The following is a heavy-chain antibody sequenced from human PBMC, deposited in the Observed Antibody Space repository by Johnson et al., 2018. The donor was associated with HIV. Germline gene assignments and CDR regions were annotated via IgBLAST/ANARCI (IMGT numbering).Heavy chain of an antibody. Sequence: MQLVESGGGVVQPGRSLRLSCAASGFTFSSYAMHWVRQAPGKGLEYVSAISSNGGSTYYAKSVKGRFTISRDNSKKTVYLQMGSLRPEDMTVYYCARLRGGFDIWGQGTLVTVSS. D-gene: IGHD3-10*01. CDR3: ARLRGGFDI. V-gene: IGHV3-64*01. J-gene: IGHJ3*02. CDR2: ISSNGGST. CDR1: GFTFSSYA.